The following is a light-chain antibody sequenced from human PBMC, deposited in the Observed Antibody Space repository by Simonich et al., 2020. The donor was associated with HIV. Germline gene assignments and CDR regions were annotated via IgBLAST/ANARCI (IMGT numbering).Light chain of an antibody. Sequence: DIQMTQSPSSVSASVGDRVTITCRASQSISRYLNWYQQKPGKAPKLLIYAASSLQSGVPSRFSGSGSGTDFTLTISSLQPEDFATYYCQQSYTTLTFGGGTKVEIK. J-gene: IGKJ4*01. CDR3: QQSYTTLT. V-gene: IGKV1-39*01. CDR1: QSISRY. CDR2: AAS.